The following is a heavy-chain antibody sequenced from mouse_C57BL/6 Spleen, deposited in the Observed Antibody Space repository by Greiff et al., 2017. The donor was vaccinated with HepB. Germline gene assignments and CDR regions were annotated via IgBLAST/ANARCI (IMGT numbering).Heavy chain of an antibody. CDR1: GFTFSSYA. CDR3: AKRGYGNYVSFAY. J-gene: IGHJ3*01. Sequence: EVHLVESGGGLVKPGGSLKLSCAASGFTFSSYAMSWVRQTPEKRLEWVATISDGGSYTYYPDNVKGRFTISRDNAKNNLYLQMSHLKSEDTAMYYCAKRGYGNYVSFAYWGQGTLVTVSA. CDR2: ISDGGSYT. D-gene: IGHD2-1*01. V-gene: IGHV5-4*01.